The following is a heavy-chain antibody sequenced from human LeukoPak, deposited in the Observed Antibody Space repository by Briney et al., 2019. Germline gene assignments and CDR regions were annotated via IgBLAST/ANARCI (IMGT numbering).Heavy chain of an antibody. CDR2: TYYSGST. CDR3: ARLGIAVAGTPNWFDP. V-gene: IGHV4-61*08. J-gene: IGHJ5*02. Sequence: SQTLSLTCTVSGGSINSGDHYWSWIRQPPGKGLEWIGYTYYSGSTNYNPSLKSRVTISVDTSKNQFSLKLSSVTAADTAVYYCARLGIAVAGTPNWFDPWGQGTLVTVSS. D-gene: IGHD6-19*01. CDR1: GGSINSGDHY.